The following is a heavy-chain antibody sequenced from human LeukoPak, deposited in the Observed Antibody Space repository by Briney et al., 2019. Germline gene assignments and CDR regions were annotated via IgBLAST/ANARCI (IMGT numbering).Heavy chain of an antibody. Sequence: GGSLRLSCAASGFTFGSYSMNWVRQAPGKGLEWVSSISSSSYIYYADSVKGRFTISRDNAKNSLYLQMNSLRAEDTAVYYCPRASYGDYHAFDIWGQGTMVTVSS. CDR1: GFTFGSYS. D-gene: IGHD4-17*01. CDR2: ISSSSYI. J-gene: IGHJ3*02. CDR3: PRASYGDYHAFDI. V-gene: IGHV3-21*01.